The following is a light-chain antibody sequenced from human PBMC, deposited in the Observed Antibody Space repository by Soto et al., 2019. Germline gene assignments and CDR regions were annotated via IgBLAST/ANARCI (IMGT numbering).Light chain of an antibody. J-gene: IGKJ2*01. CDR3: QQYNEWPRYT. CDR2: GAS. Sequence: EIVMTQSPATLSVSPGERATLSCRASQSVSSSLAWYQQKPGQAPRLLIFGASTRATGIPARFTGSGSGTEFTLTISSLQSEDFAVYYCQQYNEWPRYTFGQGTKLEIK. CDR1: QSVSSS. V-gene: IGKV3-15*01.